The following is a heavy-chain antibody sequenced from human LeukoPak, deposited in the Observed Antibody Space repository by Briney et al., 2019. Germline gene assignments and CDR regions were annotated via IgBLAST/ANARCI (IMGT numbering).Heavy chain of an antibody. CDR1: GFRFSTYA. V-gene: IGHV3-48*01. CDR2: ITSGSTTI. Sequence: PGGALRLFCAAPGFRFSTYATNWVREAPEKGLEWVSFITSGSTTIYYTDSVKGRFTISRDNDKNSLYPQMNSLRAEDTAVYYCARGSDVLDYWGQGTLVTVSS. D-gene: IGHD6-25*01. CDR3: ARGSDVLDY. J-gene: IGHJ4*02.